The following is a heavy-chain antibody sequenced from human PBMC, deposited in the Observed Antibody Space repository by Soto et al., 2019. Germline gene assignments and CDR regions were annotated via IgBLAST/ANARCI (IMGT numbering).Heavy chain of an antibody. CDR1: RYTFTSHG. CDR2: ISTFNGKT. CDR3: ARLLTEGATFREDAFDG. J-gene: IGHJ3*01. Sequence: QIQLVQSGGDVKTPGAAVKVSCTTSRYTFTSHGIAWVRQAPGQGLEWMGWISTFNGKTDYAQKFKGRVTMTADTITSTVHMELRSLRSDDTAVYYCARLLTEGATFREDAFDGWGQGTKVTVSS. D-gene: IGHD3-9*01. V-gene: IGHV1-18*01.